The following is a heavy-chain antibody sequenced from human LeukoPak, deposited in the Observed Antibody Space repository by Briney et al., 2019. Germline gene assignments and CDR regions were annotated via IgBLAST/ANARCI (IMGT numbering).Heavy chain of an antibody. D-gene: IGHD3-22*01. CDR2: IYYSGST. J-gene: IGHJ4*02. Sequence: SETLSLTCTVSGDSISSSSYYWGRIRQPPGKGLEQLKRIYYSGSTYYNPSLTSRVTLSVDTSKNHFSLNLSSVTAADTAVYYCARLYYDSSGYYQICYFDYWGQGTLVTVSS. CDR1: GDSISSSSYY. V-gene: IGHV4-39*01. CDR3: ARLYYDSSGYYQICYFDY.